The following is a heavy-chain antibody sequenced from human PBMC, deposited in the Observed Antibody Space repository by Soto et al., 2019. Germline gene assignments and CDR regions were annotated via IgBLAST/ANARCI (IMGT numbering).Heavy chain of an antibody. Sequence: SETLDLTCAVSGGSISSGGYSWRWIKQPPGKGLEWIGYIYHSGSTYYNPSLKSRVTISVDRSKNQFSLKLSSVTAADTAVYNCARVTGRYYYGMDVWGQGTTVTVSS. V-gene: IGHV4-30-2*01. J-gene: IGHJ6*02. CDR2: IYHSGST. CDR3: ARVTGRYYYGMDV. CDR1: GGSISSGGYS.